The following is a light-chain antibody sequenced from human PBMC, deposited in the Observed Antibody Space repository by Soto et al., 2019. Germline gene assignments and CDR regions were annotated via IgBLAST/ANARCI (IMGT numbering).Light chain of an antibody. CDR2: GAS. CDR1: QSVNSN. V-gene: IGKV3-15*01. J-gene: IGKJ1*01. Sequence: EIVMTQSPATLSVSPGERATLSCRAGQSVNSNLAWYQQKPGQAPRLLIYGASTRATGIRARFSGSGSVTEFTLTISSLQSEDFAVYYCQQYSNWPRTFGQGTKVEIK. CDR3: QQYSNWPRT.